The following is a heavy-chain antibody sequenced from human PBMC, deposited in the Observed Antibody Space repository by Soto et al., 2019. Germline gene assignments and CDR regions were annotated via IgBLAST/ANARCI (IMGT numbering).Heavy chain of an antibody. J-gene: IGHJ4*02. Sequence: SETLSLTCTVSGGSISSGGYYWNWIRQHPGKGLEWIGYIYYSGSTYYNPSLKSRVTISMDTSKNQFSLKLRSVTAADTAVYYCARSGNYDSSGYYFDFWGQGTLVTAPQ. CDR2: IYYSGST. CDR3: ARSGNYDSSGYYFDF. CDR1: GGSISSGGYY. D-gene: IGHD3-22*01. V-gene: IGHV4-31*03.